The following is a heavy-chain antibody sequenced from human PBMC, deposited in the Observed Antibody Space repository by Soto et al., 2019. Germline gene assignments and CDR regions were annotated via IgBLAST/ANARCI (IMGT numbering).Heavy chain of an antibody. Sequence: PSETLSLTCAVYGGSFSGYYWSWIRQPPGKGLEWIGEINHSGSTNYNPSLKSRVTISVDTSKNQFSLKLSSVTAADTAVYYCARDRHILTGYYINYYYGMDVWGQGTTVTSP. J-gene: IGHJ6*02. CDR1: GGSFSGYY. D-gene: IGHD3-9*01. CDR3: ARDRHILTGYYINYYYGMDV. V-gene: IGHV4-34*01. CDR2: INHSGST.